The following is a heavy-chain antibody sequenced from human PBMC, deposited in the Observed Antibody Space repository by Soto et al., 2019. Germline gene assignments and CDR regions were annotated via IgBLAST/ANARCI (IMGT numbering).Heavy chain of an antibody. CDR1: GGSISSGGYY. V-gene: IGHV4-31*03. J-gene: IGHJ3*02. Sequence: QVQLQESGPGLVKPSQTLSLTCTVSGGSISSGGYYWSWIRQHPGKGLEWIGYIYYSGSTYYNPSLKSRVTISVDTSKNQFPLKLSSVTAADTAVYYCARQKEDYGGNSDAFDIWGQGTMVTVSS. CDR3: ARQKEDYGGNSDAFDI. D-gene: IGHD4-17*01. CDR2: IYYSGST.